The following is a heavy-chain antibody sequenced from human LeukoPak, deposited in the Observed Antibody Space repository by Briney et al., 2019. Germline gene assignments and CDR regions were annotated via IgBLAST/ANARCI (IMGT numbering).Heavy chain of an antibody. V-gene: IGHV3-23*01. CDR2: ISHGASQT. CDR3: GTDPIWGAIDY. D-gene: IGHD7-27*01. CDR1: GFTFRTST. J-gene: IGHJ4*02. Sequence: GGSLRLSCAASGFTFRTSTMSWVRQAPGKGLEWVSAISHGASQTYYADSVKGRFTISRDDAKNTPFLQMNRLRAEDTAIYYCGTDPIWGAIDYWGQGALVSVSS.